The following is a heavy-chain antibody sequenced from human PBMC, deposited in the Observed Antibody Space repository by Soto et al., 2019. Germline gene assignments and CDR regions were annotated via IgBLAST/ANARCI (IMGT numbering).Heavy chain of an antibody. CDR1: GFTFSSYS. CDR3: ARDPHVGYLDV. V-gene: IGHV3-21*01. Sequence: PGGSLRLSCTASGFTFSSYSRNWVRQAPGKGLEWVSSISSSSSYIYYADSVKGRFTISRDNAKNSLFLQMNSLRAEDTAVYYCARDPHVGYLDVWGKGTTVTVSS. CDR2: ISSSSSYI. J-gene: IGHJ6*03.